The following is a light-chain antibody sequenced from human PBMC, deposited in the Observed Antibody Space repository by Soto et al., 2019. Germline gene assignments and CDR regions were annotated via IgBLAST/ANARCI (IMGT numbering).Light chain of an antibody. Sequence: EIVLTQSPAPLSLSPVARATLSCRASQSVSSYLAWYQQKPGQAPRPLIYDASNRATGIPARFSGSGSGTDFILTIGTLESEWSAVYYCQQRSNWPLTFGGGTKVEI. CDR2: DAS. CDR1: QSVSSY. J-gene: IGKJ4*01. CDR3: QQRSNWPLT. V-gene: IGKV3-11*01.